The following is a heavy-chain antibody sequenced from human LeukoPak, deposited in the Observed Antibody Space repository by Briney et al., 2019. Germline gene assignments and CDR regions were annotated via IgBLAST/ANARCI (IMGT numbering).Heavy chain of an antibody. V-gene: IGHV3-7*01. CDR2: INQDGSEK. J-gene: IGHJ4*02. CDR3: ARDRALYDSRRGYYYTEDDY. Sequence: GGPLRLSCAASGFTFSTYWMSWVRQAPGKGLEWVANINQDGSEKYSVDSVKGRFTVSRDNAKRSLYLQMNSLRADDTAVYYCARDRALYDSRRGYYYTEDDYWGQGTLVTVSS. D-gene: IGHD3-22*01. CDR1: GFTFSTYW.